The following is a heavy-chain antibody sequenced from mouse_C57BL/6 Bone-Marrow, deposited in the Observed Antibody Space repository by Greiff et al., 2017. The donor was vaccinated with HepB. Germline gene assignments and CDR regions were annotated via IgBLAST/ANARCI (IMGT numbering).Heavy chain of an antibody. CDR1: GFNIKDDY. CDR3: SLYYYDSSY. Sequence: VQLQQSGAELVRPGASVKLSCTASGFNIKDDYMHWVKQRPDQGLEWIGWIDPENGDTEYASKFQGKATITADTSSNTAYLQLSSLTSEDTAVYYCSLYYYDSSYWGQGTTLTVSS. V-gene: IGHV14-4*01. J-gene: IGHJ2*01. D-gene: IGHD1-1*01. CDR2: IDPENGDT.